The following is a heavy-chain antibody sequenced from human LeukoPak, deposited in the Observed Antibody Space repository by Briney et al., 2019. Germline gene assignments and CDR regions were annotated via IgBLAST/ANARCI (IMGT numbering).Heavy chain of an antibody. J-gene: IGHJ4*02. Sequence: GGSLRLSCVASGFSFSTYGMHWVRQAPGKGLEWVAIIWYDGSNKEYEDSMKGRFTISRDNSKNSLYLQMNSLRAEDTAVYYCARVPNYYGFDYWGQGTLVTVSS. D-gene: IGHD3-10*01. CDR3: ARVPNYYGFDY. V-gene: IGHV3-33*01. CDR2: IWYDGSNK. CDR1: GFSFSTYG.